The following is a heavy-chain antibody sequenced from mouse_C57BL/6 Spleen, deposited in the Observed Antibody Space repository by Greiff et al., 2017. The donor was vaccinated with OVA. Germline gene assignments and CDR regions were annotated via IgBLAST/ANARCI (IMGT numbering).Heavy chain of an antibody. CDR3: ARSYYGSSFAY. V-gene: IGHV1-55*01. J-gene: IGHJ3*01. Sequence: QVQLKQPGAELVKPGASVKMSCKASGYTFTSYGINWVRQRPEKGLEWIGDIYHGSGSTNYNEQLKSKATLTVDTSPSTAYMQLSSLTSEDSAVYYCARSYYGSSFAYWGQGTLVTVSA. CDR2: IYHGSGST. D-gene: IGHD1-1*01. CDR1: GYTFTSYG.